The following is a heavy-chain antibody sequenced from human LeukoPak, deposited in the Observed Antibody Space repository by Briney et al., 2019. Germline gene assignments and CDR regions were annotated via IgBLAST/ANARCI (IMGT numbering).Heavy chain of an antibody. CDR1: GFTFSSYA. CDR2: ISGSGGST. D-gene: IGHD3-10*01. V-gene: IGHV3-23*01. J-gene: IGHJ4*02. Sequence: GASLRLSCAASGFTFSSYAMSWVRQAPGEGLEWVSGISGSGGSTYYADSVKGRLTISRDNSKNTLYLQMNSLRAEDTAVYYCAKRRITPDYWGQGTLVTVSS. CDR3: AKRRITPDY.